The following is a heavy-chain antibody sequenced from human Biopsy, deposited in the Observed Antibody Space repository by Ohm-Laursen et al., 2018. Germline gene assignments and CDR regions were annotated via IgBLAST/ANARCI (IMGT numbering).Heavy chain of an antibody. CDR1: GDSVTKYY. V-gene: IGHV4-59*02. J-gene: IGHJ6*02. CDR2: IYYSVMT. Sequence: SETLSLTCTVSGDSVTKYYWSWIRQPPGKGLDWIGHIYYSVMTNYNPSLQSRVSISVDTSRNQVSLTLSSVTAADTAVYYCARDSGILNYGNFKYYHYYGMDVWGQGTKVTVSS. D-gene: IGHD4-11*01. CDR3: ARDSGILNYGNFKYYHYYGMDV.